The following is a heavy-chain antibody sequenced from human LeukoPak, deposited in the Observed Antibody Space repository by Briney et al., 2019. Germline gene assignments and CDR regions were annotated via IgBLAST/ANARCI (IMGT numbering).Heavy chain of an antibody. CDR3: AKDRGPVARLPGPYYFDY. CDR2: IHYDGSNK. Sequence: GGSLRLSCAASGFTFSSYGMHWVRQAPGKGLEWVAFIHYDGSNKYYADSVKGRFTISRDNSKNTLYLQMNNLRADDTAVYYCAKDRGPVARLPGPYYFDYWGQGTLVTVSS. V-gene: IGHV3-30*02. J-gene: IGHJ4*02. CDR1: GFTFSSYG. D-gene: IGHD3-9*01.